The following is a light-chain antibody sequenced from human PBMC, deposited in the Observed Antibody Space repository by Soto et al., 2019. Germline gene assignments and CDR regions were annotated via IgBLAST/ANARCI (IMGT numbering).Light chain of an antibody. CDR1: QSVSSSY. V-gene: IGKV3-20*01. CDR3: QQYGSSR. Sequence: EIVLTQSTCTLSWSTGERATLSCRASQSVSSSYLAWYQKKPGQAPRLLIYGASSRATGIPDRFSGSGSGTDFTLTISRMEPEDLAVYYCQQYGSSRFGQGTRLEIK. CDR2: GAS. J-gene: IGKJ5*01.